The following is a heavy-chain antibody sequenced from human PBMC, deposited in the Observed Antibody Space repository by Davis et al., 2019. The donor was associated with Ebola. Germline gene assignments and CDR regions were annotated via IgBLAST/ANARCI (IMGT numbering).Heavy chain of an antibody. D-gene: IGHD3-3*01. CDR1: GGTFSSYA. Sequence: ASVKVSCKASGGTFSSYAISWVRQAPGQGLEWMGWISAYNGNTNYAQKLQGRVTMTTDTSTSTAYMELRSLRSDDTAVYYCARGQFTKRKNWFDPWGQGTLVTVSS. J-gene: IGHJ5*02. CDR3: ARGQFTKRKNWFDP. CDR2: ISAYNGNT. V-gene: IGHV1-18*01.